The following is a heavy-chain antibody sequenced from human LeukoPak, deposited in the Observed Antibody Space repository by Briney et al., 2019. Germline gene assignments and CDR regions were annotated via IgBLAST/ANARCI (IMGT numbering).Heavy chain of an antibody. V-gene: IGHV1-69*13. CDR3: ARQYCSSTSCPKDP. D-gene: IGHD2-2*01. CDR2: IIPIFGTA. Sequence: SVKVSCKASGGTFSSYAISWVRQAPGQGLEWMGGIIPIFGTANYARKFQGRVTITADESTSTAYMELSSLRSEDTAVYYCARQYCSSTSCPKDPWGQGTLVTVSS. J-gene: IGHJ5*02. CDR1: GGTFSSYA.